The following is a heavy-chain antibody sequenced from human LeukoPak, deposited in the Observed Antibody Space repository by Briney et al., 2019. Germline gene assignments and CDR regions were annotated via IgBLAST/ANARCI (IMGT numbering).Heavy chain of an antibody. CDR2: IYYSGST. J-gene: IGHJ4*02. CDR1: GGSISSYY. D-gene: IGHD1-26*01. V-gene: IGHV4-59*01. Sequence: SETLSLTCTVSGGSISSYYWSWTRQPPGKGLEWIGYIYYSGSTNYNPSLKSRVTISVDTSKNQFSLKLSSVTAADTAVYYCAREGGYSGSYFDYWGQGTLVTVSS. CDR3: AREGGYSGSYFDY.